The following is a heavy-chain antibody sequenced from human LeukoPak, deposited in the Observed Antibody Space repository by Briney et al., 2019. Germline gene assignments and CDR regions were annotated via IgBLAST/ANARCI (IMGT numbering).Heavy chain of an antibody. CDR2: IYFSGST. Sequence: SETLSLTCTVSGGSISSGDYHWSWVRQHPGKGLEWIGYIYFSGSTYYNPSLKSRVTISGDTSKNQFSLKLSSVTAADTAVYYCARDLMLTSGAFDIWGQGTMVTVSS. D-gene: IGHD4-17*01. CDR1: GGSISSGDYH. V-gene: IGHV4-31*03. J-gene: IGHJ3*02. CDR3: ARDLMLTSGAFDI.